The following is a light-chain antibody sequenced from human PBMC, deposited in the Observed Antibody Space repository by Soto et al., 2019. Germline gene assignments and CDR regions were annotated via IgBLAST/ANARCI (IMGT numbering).Light chain of an antibody. CDR1: QSITNY. CDR2: AAD. CDR3: QQSYDMPWT. J-gene: IGKJ1*01. Sequence: DIQMTQSPSSLSASVGDTVTITCRASQSITNYLTWFQQKPGQAPSLLIFAADNLQDGVPSRFSGSGSGRDFSLTISSLQPEDFATYYCQQSYDMPWTFGQGTKVEIK. V-gene: IGKV1-39*01.